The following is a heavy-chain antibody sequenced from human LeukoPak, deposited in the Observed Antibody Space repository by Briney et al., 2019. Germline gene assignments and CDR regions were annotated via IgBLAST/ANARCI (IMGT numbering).Heavy chain of an antibody. J-gene: IGHJ4*02. D-gene: IGHD7-27*01. CDR1: EYTFTSYY. V-gene: IGHV1-2*02. CDR3: ARARSGDFDY. Sequence: ASVKVSCKPLEYTFTSYYIHWVRQAPGQGLEWMGWMNPNSGDTAYAQKFLGRVTLTRDTSTSTAYMELSSLRSDDTAVYYCARARSGDFDYWGQGTLVTVSS. CDR2: MNPNSGDT.